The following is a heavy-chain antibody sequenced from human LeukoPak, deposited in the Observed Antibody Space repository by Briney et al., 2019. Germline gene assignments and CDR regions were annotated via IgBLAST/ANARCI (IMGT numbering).Heavy chain of an antibody. Sequence: PSETLCLSCNVSGGAMSGGDYCRRWIRKTPGKGLEWIGYIYYSGSTYYNPSLKGRVTISVHTSKNQFSLKLSSVTAADTAVYYCARVHRTYDILTGYFYYFDYWGQGTLVTVSS. CDR3: ARVHRTYDILTGYFYYFDY. D-gene: IGHD3-9*01. J-gene: IGHJ4*02. CDR1: GGAMSGGDYC. CDR2: IYYSGST. V-gene: IGHV4-30-4*02.